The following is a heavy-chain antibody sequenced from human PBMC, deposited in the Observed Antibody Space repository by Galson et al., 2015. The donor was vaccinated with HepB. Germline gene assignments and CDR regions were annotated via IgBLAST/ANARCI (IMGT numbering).Heavy chain of an antibody. Sequence: SVKVSCKASGGTFSNYPISWVRQAPGQGLEWMGGIIPMFGSTNYAQKFQGRVTITADESTSTAYMALRSLRSEDTAVYYCAREGMDCNGGSCNRYWYFDLWGRGSLVTVSS. CDR2: IIPMFGST. D-gene: IGHD2-15*01. V-gene: IGHV1-69*13. CDR1: GGTFSNYP. J-gene: IGHJ2*01. CDR3: AREGMDCNGGSCNRYWYFDL.